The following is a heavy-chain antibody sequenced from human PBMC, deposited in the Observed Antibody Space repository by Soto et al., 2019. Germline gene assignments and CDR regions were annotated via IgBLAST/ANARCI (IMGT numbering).Heavy chain of an antibody. V-gene: IGHV6-1*01. CDR3: ARDSRDSSGYSPPGXFDI. Sequence: SQTLSLTCAISGDSVSSNSAAWNWIRQSPSRGLEWLGRTYYRSKWYNDYAVSVKSRITINPDTSKNQFSLQLNSVTPEDTAVYYCARDSRDSSGYSPPGXFDIWGQGTMVTVSS. J-gene: IGHJ3*02. D-gene: IGHD3-22*01. CDR2: TYYRSKWYN. CDR1: GDSVSSNSAA.